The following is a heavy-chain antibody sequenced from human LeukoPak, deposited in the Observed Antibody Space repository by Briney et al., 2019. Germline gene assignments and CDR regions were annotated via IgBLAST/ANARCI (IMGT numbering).Heavy chain of an antibody. CDR3: ARSTAPIVVVPAAPLDY. J-gene: IGHJ4*02. D-gene: IGHD2-2*01. CDR1: GYSFASYW. V-gene: IGHV5-10-1*01. Sequence: GESLRISCKGSGYSFASYWISWVRQMPGKGREWMGRIDPSDSYTNYSPSFQGHVTISADKSIITAYLQWSSLKASDTAMYYCARSTAPIVVVPAAPLDYWGQGTLVTVSS. CDR2: IDPSDSYT.